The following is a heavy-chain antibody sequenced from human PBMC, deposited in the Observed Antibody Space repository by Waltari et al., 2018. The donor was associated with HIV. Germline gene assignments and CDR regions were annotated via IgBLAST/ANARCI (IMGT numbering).Heavy chain of an antibody. J-gene: IGHJ5*02. D-gene: IGHD3-3*01. CDR2: IYYSGRT. V-gene: IGHV4-39*01. Sequence: QLQLQESGPGLVKPSETLSLTCTVSGGSISSSSYYWGWIRQPPGKGLEWIGSIYYSGRTYYNPSLKSRVTISVDTSKNQFSLKLSSVTAADTAVYYCARHTTYDFWSGYYGSTNWFDPWGQGTLVTVSS. CDR3: ARHTTYDFWSGYYGSTNWFDP. CDR1: GGSISSSSYY.